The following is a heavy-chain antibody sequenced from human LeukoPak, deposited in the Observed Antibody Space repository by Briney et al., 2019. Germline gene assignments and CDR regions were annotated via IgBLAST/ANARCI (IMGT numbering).Heavy chain of an antibody. CDR2: ISNDGSRK. V-gene: IGHV3-30*03. D-gene: IGHD3-3*01. Sequence: GGSLRLSCAPSGFTFSRHGMHWVRQAPGKGLEWVTIISNDGSRKYYAHSVEGRFTISRDNSKNTLYLQMDSLRAEDTAVYYCARDRAWNYFDYWGQGTLVTVSS. CDR3: ARDRAWNYFDY. CDR1: GFTFSRHG. J-gene: IGHJ4*02.